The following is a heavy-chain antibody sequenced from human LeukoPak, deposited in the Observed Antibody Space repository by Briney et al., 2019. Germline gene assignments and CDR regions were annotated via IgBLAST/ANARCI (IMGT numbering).Heavy chain of an antibody. CDR3: ARRWGYYDSSGTFDY. D-gene: IGHD3-22*01. Sequence: GRSLRLSCAASGFTFRSYWMSWVRQAPGKGLEWVANIKQDGSEKYYVDSVKGRFTISRDSAKNSLYLQMNSLRAEDTALYYCARRWGYYDSSGTFDYWGQGTLVTVSS. J-gene: IGHJ4*02. V-gene: IGHV3-7*01. CDR2: IKQDGSEK. CDR1: GFTFRSYW.